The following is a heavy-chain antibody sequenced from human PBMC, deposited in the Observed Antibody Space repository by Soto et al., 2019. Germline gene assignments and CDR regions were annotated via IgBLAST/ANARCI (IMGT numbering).Heavy chain of an antibody. CDR3: AKDYRSPTVTNLLDY. CDR1: GVTFSSYA. Sequence: GGSLRLSCAASGVTFSSYAMSWVRQAPGKGLEWVSAISGSGGSIYYADSVKGRFTISRDNSKNTLYLQMNSLRAEDTAVYYWAKDYRSPTVTNLLDYWGQGTLVTVSS. CDR2: ISGSGGSI. V-gene: IGHV3-23*01. J-gene: IGHJ4*02. D-gene: IGHD4-17*01.